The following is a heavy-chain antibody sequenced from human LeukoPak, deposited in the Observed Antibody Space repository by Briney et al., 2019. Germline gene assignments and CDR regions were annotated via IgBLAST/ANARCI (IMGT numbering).Heavy chain of an antibody. J-gene: IGHJ4*02. D-gene: IGHD2-21*02. CDR1: GFTFSSYA. CDR3: AKVGSFRLGDPPGD. Sequence: HPGGSLRLSCAASGFTFSSYAMSWVRQAPGKGLEWVSAISGSGGSTYYADSVKGRFTISRDNSKNTLYLQMNSLRAEDTAVYYCAKVGSFRLGDPPGDWGQGTLVTVSS. V-gene: IGHV3-23*01. CDR2: ISGSGGST.